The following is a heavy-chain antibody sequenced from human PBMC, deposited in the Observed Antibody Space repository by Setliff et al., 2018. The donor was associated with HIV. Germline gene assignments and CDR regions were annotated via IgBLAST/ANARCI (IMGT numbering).Heavy chain of an antibody. Sequence: PSETLSLTCTVSGGSMSSTIYYWGWIRQPTGKGLTWIGSIYYTGGTYYNPSLKSRVTISVDMSKNQFSLKLSSVTAADSAVYYCASSMGSHYAFDIWGQGTMVTVSS. CDR1: GGSMSSTIYY. CDR3: ASSMGSHYAFDI. D-gene: IGHD2-8*01. V-gene: IGHV4-39*07. J-gene: IGHJ3*02. CDR2: IYYTGGT.